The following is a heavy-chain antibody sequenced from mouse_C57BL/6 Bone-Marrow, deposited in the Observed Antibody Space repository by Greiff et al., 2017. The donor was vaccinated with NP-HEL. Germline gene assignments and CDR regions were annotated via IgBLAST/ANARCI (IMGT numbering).Heavy chain of an antibody. J-gene: IGHJ4*01. V-gene: IGHV1-15*01. D-gene: IGHD1-1*01. CDR1: GYTFTDYE. CDR2: IDPETGGT. CDR3: TRSGTTTVVANYAMDY. Sequence: QVQLQQSGAELVRPGASVTLSCKASGYTFTDYEMHWVKQTPVHGLEWIGAIDPETGGTAYNQKFKGKAILTADKSSSTAYMELRSLTSEDSAVYYCTRSGTTTVVANYAMDYWGQGTSVTVSS.